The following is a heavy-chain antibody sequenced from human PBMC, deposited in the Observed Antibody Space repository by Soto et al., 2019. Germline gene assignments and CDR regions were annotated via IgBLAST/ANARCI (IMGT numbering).Heavy chain of an antibody. CDR1: GFTFSSYA. CDR2: ISGSGGST. V-gene: IGHV3-23*01. J-gene: IGHJ4*02. D-gene: IGHD2-15*01. CDR3: AKGRRSGGSCYSHY. Sequence: PGGSLRLSCAASGFTFSSYAMSWVRQAPGKGLEWVSAISGSGGSTYYADSVKGRFTISRDNSKNTLYLQMNSLRAEDTAVYYCAKGRRSGGSCYSHYWGQGTLVTVSS.